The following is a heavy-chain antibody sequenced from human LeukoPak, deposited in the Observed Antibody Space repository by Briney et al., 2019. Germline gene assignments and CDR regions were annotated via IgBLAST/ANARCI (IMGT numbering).Heavy chain of an antibody. CDR2: ITDSGGST. CDR1: GLTFSSYD. J-gene: IGHJ4*02. D-gene: IGHD6-19*01. V-gene: IGHV3-23*01. CDR3: VKGGWFDY. Sequence: GGSLRLSCAASGLTFSSYDMNWARQAPGKGLEWVSAITDSGGSTQYGDSVKGRFTISRDNSKNTLYLQMNTLRAEDTAVYYCVKGGWFDYWGQGTLVTVSS.